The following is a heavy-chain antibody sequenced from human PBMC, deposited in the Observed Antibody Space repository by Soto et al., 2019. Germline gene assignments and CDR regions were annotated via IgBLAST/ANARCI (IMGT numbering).Heavy chain of an antibody. V-gene: IGHV1-46*03. D-gene: IGHD3-9*01. CDR3: ARALGDILTGWYFDY. J-gene: IGHJ4*02. Sequence: QVQLVHSGAEVKKPGASVKVSCKASGYSFTTYYMHWVRQAPGQGLEWMGMINPSGGSTTYAQKFQGRVTMTRDTSTRAVYMELSSLRSEDTAVYYCARALGDILTGWYFDYWGQGTLVTVSS. CDR1: GYSFTTYY. CDR2: INPSGGST.